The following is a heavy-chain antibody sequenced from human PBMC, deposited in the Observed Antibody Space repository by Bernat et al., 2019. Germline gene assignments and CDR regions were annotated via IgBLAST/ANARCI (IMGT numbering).Heavy chain of an antibody. CDR3: ASLVVGGGNDGHDAFDI. CDR1: GFTFSSYA. D-gene: IGHD2-15*01. V-gene: IGHV3-30-3*01. CDR2: ISYDGSNK. J-gene: IGHJ3*02. Sequence: QVQLVESGGGVVQPGRSLRLSCAASGFTFSSYAMHWVRQAPGKGLEWVAVISYDGSNKYYADSVKGRFTISRDNSKNTLYLQMNSLRAEDTAVYYCASLVVGGGNDGHDAFDIWGQGTMVTVSS.